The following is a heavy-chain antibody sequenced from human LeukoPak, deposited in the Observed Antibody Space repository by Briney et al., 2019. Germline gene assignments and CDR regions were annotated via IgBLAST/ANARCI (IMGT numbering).Heavy chain of an antibody. CDR1: EFAFSNYW. CDR3: ARDSSGADYYDSSGFDY. CDR2: INTDGSSI. J-gene: IGHJ4*02. Sequence: GGSLRLSCAASEFAFSNYWMYWVRQAPGKGLVWVSRINTDGSSIRYADSVKGRFTISRDNAKNTLYLQMNSLRVEDTAVYYCARDSSGADYYDSSGFDYWGQGILVTVSS. V-gene: IGHV3-74*01. D-gene: IGHD3-22*01.